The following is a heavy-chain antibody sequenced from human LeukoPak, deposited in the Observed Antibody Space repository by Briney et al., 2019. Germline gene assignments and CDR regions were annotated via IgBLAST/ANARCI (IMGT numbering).Heavy chain of an antibody. CDR2: IYTSGST. J-gene: IGHJ4*02. Sequence: QPAETLSLTCTVSGVSITSSAFYWGWIRQAPGKGLEWIGRIYTSGSTNYNPSLKSRVTMSVDTSKNQFSLKLSSVTAADTAVYYCARGLPVYSSSWYAVYQTDYFDYWGQGTLVTVSS. V-gene: IGHV4-61*05. CDR1: GVSITSSAFY. D-gene: IGHD6-13*01. CDR3: ARGLPVYSSSWYAVYQTDYFDY.